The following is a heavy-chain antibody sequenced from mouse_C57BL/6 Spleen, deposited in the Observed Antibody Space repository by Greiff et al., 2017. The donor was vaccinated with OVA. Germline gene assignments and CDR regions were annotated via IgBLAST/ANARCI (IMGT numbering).Heavy chain of an antibody. CDR3: ARGGFTDYFDC. V-gene: IGHV3-6*01. CDR2: ISYDGSN. CDR1: GYSITSGYY. D-gene: IGHD1-1*02. J-gene: IGHJ2*01. Sequence: ESGPGLVKPSQSLSLTCSATGYSITSGYYWNWIRQFPGNKLEWMGYISYDGSNNYNPSLKNRISITRDTSKNQFFLKLNSVTTEDTATYYCARGGFTDYFDCWGQGTTLTVSS.